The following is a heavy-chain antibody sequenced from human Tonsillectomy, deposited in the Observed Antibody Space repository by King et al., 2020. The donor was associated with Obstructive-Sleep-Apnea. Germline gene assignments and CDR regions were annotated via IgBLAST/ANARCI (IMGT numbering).Heavy chain of an antibody. Sequence: VQLVESGGGLVKPGGSLRLSCVASGFTFSDYYMSWIRQAPGKGLEWVSYISISGSSIYYADSVKGRFTISRDNAKNSLYLQMSSLRSEDTGVYFCAREKIVGATFFDYWGQGTLVTVSS. J-gene: IGHJ4*02. CDR3: AREKIVGATFFDY. CDR2: ISISGSSI. V-gene: IGHV3-11*01. CDR1: GFTFSDYY. D-gene: IGHD1-26*01.